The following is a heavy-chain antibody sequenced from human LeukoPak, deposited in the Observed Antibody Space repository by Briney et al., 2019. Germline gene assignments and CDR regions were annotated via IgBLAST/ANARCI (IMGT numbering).Heavy chain of an antibody. CDR3: ATTGYGGTYDAFDM. J-gene: IGHJ3*02. V-gene: IGHV1-2*02. D-gene: IGHD4-23*01. Sequence: GASVRVSCKASGYTLAGYYMHWVRQAPGRGLEWMGWINPNNGGTNYAQKFQGRVTITRDTSISTTYMELSRLRSDDTAVFYFATTGYGGTYDAFDMWGQGTLVTVSS. CDR1: GYTLAGYY. CDR2: INPNNGGT.